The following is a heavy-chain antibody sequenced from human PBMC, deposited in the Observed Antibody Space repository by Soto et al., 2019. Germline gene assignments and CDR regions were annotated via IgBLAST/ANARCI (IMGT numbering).Heavy chain of an antibody. D-gene: IGHD5-18*01. CDR3: ARGGRGSSSAPRYYFDY. V-gene: IGHV1-69*01. Sequence: QVQLVQSGSEVKKPGSSVKVSCKASGGSFSSNPISWVRQAPGQGLEWMAGIIPIFATVHYAQKFQGRVTITADESTSTDYMELTSLRSEDTAVYFCARGGRGSSSAPRYYFDYWGQGTLVTVS. CDR1: GGSFSSNP. J-gene: IGHJ4*02. CDR2: IIPIFATV.